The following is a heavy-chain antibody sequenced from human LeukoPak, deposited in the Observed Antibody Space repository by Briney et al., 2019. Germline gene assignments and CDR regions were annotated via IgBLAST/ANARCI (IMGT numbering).Heavy chain of an antibody. J-gene: IGHJ4*02. CDR2: IRYDGNPT. D-gene: IGHD3-10*01. V-gene: IGHV3-30*02. Sequence: GGSLRLSCAASGFTFTVYRMQSVCQAPGKGLEWVSFIRYDGNPTYCADSVKGRFTISRDNSKNMVYMQMNSLRVEDTAVYYCGKDFTYGPDHWGQGTLVSVSS. CDR3: GKDFTYGPDH. CDR1: GFTFTVYR.